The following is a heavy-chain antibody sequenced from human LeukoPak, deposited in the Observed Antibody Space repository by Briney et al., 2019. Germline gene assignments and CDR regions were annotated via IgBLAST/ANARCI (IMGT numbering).Heavy chain of an antibody. V-gene: IGHV1-2*02. J-gene: IGHJ4*02. Sequence: ASVKVSCKASGYTFTGYYMHWVRQAPGQGLEWMGWINPNSGGTNYAQKFQGRVTMTRDTSISTAYMELSRLRSDDTAVYYCARERLAYCGGDCPFGYWGQGTLVTVSS. CDR3: ARERLAYCGGDCPFGY. CDR2: INPNSGGT. D-gene: IGHD2-21*01. CDR1: GYTFTGYY.